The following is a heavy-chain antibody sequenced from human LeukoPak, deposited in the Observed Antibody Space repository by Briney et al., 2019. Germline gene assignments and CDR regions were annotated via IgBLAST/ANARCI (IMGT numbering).Heavy chain of an antibody. D-gene: IGHD4-17*01. CDR2: ISNDGSHK. J-gene: IGHJ5*02. Sequence: GRSLRLSCAASGFTFSRYGMHWVRQAPGKGLEWVAVISNDGSHKFYAESVKGRFTISRDNSKNTLSLQMNSLRVEDTAVYYCAKAESYGDGFHWFDPWGQGTLVTVSS. CDR3: AKAESYGDGFHWFDP. V-gene: IGHV3-30*18. CDR1: GFTFSRYG.